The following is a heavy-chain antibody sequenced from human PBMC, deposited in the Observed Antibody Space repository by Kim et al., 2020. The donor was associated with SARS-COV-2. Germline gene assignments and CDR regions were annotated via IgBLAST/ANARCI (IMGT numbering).Heavy chain of an antibody. Sequence: ASVKVSCKASGYTFTSYDINWVRQATGQGLEWMGWMNPNSGNTGYAQKFQGRVTMTRNTSISTAYMELSSLRSEDTAVYYCARVGVRGVIGLGVANSGTDYWGQGTLVTVSS. J-gene: IGHJ4*02. V-gene: IGHV1-8*01. CDR2: MNPNSGNT. CDR1: GYTFTSYD. D-gene: IGHD3-10*01. CDR3: ARVGVRGVIGLGVANSGTDY.